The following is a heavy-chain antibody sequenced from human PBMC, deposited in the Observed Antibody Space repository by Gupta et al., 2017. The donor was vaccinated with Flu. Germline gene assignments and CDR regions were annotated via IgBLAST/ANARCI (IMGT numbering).Heavy chain of an antibody. V-gene: IGHV3-9*01. Sequence: AMHWVRQAPGKGLEWVSGISWNSGSIGYADSVKGRFTISRDNAKNSLYLQMNSLRAEDTALYYCAKVPHTEYGDYLGWFDPWGQGTLVTVSS. CDR3: AKVPHTEYGDYLGWFDP. J-gene: IGHJ5*02. CDR2: ISWNSGSI. CDR1: A. D-gene: IGHD4-17*01.